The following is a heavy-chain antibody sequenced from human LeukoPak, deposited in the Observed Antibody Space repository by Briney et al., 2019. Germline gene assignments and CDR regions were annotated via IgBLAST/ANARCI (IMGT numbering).Heavy chain of an antibody. J-gene: IGHJ6*03. CDR3: ARYDFWSGPDNRLYYYYMDV. D-gene: IGHD3-3*01. CDR1: GYTFTSYG. Sequence: ASVKVSCKASGYTFTSYGISWVRQAPGQGLEWMGWISAYNGNTNYAQKLQGRVTMNTDTSTSTAYMELRSLRSDDTAVYYCARYDFWSGPDNRLYYYYMDVWGKGTTVTVSS. V-gene: IGHV1-18*01. CDR2: ISAYNGNT.